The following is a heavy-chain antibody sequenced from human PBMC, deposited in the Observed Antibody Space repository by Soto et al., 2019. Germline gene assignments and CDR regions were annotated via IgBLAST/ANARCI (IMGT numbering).Heavy chain of an antibody. Sequence: ASVKVSCKASGYTFTNYGISWVRQAPGQGLEWMGWISAYNGNTNYAQKHQGRVTMTTDTSTSTAYMELRSLRSDDTAEYYCARDRRSSGADALDIGGQGTMVTVSS. CDR2: ISAYNGNT. CDR3: ARDRRSSGADALDI. J-gene: IGHJ3*02. V-gene: IGHV1-18*01. D-gene: IGHD6-19*01. CDR1: GYTFTNYG.